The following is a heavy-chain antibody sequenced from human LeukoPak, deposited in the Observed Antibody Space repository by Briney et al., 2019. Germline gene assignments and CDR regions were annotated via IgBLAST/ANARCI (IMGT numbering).Heavy chain of an antibody. Sequence: ASVTVSCTASGYIFTSYAMNWVRQAPGQGLEWLGWINSNSGGTNYAQKFQGRVTMTRDTSISTAYMELSRLRSDDTAVYYCARGLLVELGAFDIWGQGTMVTVSS. CDR1: GYIFTSYA. CDR2: INSNSGGT. CDR3: ARGLLVELGAFDI. J-gene: IGHJ3*02. V-gene: IGHV1-2*02. D-gene: IGHD2-21*02.